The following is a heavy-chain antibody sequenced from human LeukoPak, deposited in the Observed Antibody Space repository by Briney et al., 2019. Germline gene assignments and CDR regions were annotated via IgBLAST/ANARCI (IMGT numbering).Heavy chain of an antibody. D-gene: IGHD3-10*01. Sequence: TGGSLRLSCTASGFTFSDFSIHWVRQAPGKGLEWVSSISGSGRYIFQADSVKGRFTISRDNAKSSVFLQMNSLRVEDAAVYYCARALGGSYYGAGSSPGDWGQGTLVTVSS. CDR3: ARALGGSYYGAGSSPGD. CDR1: GFTFSDFS. J-gene: IGHJ4*02. CDR2: ISGSGRYI. V-gene: IGHV3-21*06.